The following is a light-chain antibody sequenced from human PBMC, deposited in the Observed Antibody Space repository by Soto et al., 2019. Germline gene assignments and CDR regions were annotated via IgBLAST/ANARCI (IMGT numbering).Light chain of an antibody. CDR3: QHANSFPFT. J-gene: IGKJ4*01. CDR1: QGISSW. CDR2: AAS. Sequence: DIQMTQSPSSVSASVGDRVTITCRASQGISSWLGWYQQKPGKAPKLLIYAASSFQSGVPSRFSGSRSGTDFTLTISCQHAEDFGAYYCQHANSFPFTVGGGIEVVIK. V-gene: IGKV1D-12*01.